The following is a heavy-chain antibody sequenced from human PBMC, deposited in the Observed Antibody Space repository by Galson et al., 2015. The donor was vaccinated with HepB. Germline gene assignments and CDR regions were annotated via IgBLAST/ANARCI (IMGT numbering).Heavy chain of an antibody. D-gene: IGHD2-15*01. CDR3: AKDSASRIGDY. CDR2: INQDGSLR. V-gene: IGHV3-7*03. J-gene: IGHJ4*02. CDR1: GVVFSSDW. Sequence: SLRLSCAASGVVFSSDWMTWVRQIPGKGLEWVANINQDGSLRQYVDSVKGRFTVPRDNAKNSLYLEMTSLRVEDTAVYYCAKDSASRIGDYWGQGALVTVSS.